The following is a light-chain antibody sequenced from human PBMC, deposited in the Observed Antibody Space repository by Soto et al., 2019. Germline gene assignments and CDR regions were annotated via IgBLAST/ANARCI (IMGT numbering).Light chain of an antibody. CDR3: QQTSSAPFT. Sequence: DIQMTQSPYSLSAAVGDRVTIACRASQNINTYLNWYQQKPGKAPKLLIFDAASLQSGVPSRFSGGGSRTDFTLTNTSLQPEDFATYYCQQTSSAPFTFGPGTKVDIK. V-gene: IGKV1-39*01. CDR2: DAA. J-gene: IGKJ3*01. CDR1: QNINTY.